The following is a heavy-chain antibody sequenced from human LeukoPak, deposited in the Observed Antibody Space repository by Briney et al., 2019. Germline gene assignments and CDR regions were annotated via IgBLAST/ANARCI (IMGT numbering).Heavy chain of an antibody. CDR1: GYSFTSYW. V-gene: IGHV5-51*01. CDR3: ARQVDTAMVTADY. D-gene: IGHD5-18*01. CDR2: IYPGDSDT. Sequence: GESLKISCKGSGYSFTSYWIGWVRQMPGKGLEWMGIIYPGDSDTRYSPSFQGQVTISADKSISTAYLQWSSLKASDTAMYCCARQVDTAMVTADYWGQGTLVTVSS. J-gene: IGHJ4*02.